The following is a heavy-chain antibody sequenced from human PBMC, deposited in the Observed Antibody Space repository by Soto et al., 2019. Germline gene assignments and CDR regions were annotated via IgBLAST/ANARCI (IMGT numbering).Heavy chain of an antibody. CDR3: ATPKVAFDH. J-gene: IGHJ4*02. CDR1: GFTFSSYA. V-gene: IGHV3-23*01. CDR2: IRDSGGTT. D-gene: IGHD2-15*01. Sequence: GGSLRLSCAASGFTFSSYAMSWVRQAPGKGLEWVSAIRDSGGTTYYADSVQGRFIISRDNSKNTLYLQMHSLRAEDTAVYYCATPKVAFDHWGQGTLVTVSS.